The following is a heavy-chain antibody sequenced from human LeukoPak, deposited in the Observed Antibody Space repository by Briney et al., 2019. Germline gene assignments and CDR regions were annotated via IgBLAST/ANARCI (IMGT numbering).Heavy chain of an antibody. CDR3: AKDRGIVVVPAAMSTFDY. Sequence: GGSLRLSCAASGFTFSSYGMSWVRQAPGKGLEWVSAISGSGGSTYYADSVKGRFTISRDNSQNTLYLQMNSLRAEDTAVYYCAKDRGIVVVPAAMSTFDYWGQGALVTVSS. J-gene: IGHJ4*02. CDR1: GFTFSSYG. V-gene: IGHV3-23*01. CDR2: ISGSGGST. D-gene: IGHD2-2*01.